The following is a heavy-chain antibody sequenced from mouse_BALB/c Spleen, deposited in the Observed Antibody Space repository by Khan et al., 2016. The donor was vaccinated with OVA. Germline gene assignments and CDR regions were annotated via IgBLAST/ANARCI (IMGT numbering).Heavy chain of an antibody. CDR3: AKDPPYYGMDY. CDR1: GFSLTDYA. CDR2: IWGGGSK. Sequence: VELVESGPGLVAPSQSLSITCTVSGFSLTDYAVSWIRQPPGKGLEWLGVIWGGGSKYYNSALKSRLSISKDNSKSQVFLKMNSLQTDDTAMYYCAKDPPYYGMDYGGQGTSVTVSS. V-gene: IGHV2-6-5*01. J-gene: IGHJ4*01.